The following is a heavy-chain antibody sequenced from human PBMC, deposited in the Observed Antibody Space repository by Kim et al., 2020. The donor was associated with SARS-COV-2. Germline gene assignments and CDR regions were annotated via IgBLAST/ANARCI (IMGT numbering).Heavy chain of an antibody. J-gene: IGHJ4*02. CDR3: ARGGNWNPFDY. CDR1: GGSISSGDYY. D-gene: IGHD1-1*01. CDR2: IYYSGST. V-gene: IGHV4-30-4*01. Sequence: SETLSLTCTVSGGSISSGDYYWSWIRQPPGKGLEWIGYIYYSGSTYYNPSLKSRVTISVDTSKNQFSLKLSSVTAADTAVYYCARGGNWNPFDYWGQGTLVTVSS.